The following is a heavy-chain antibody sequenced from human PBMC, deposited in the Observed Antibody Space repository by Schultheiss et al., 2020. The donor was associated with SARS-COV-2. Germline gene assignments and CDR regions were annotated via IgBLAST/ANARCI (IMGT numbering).Heavy chain of an antibody. Sequence: GESLKISCAASGFTFSRYWMHLVRQAPGKGLVWVSRINNDGSSATYADSVRGRLTISRDNAENTVYLQMNNLRAEDTDVYYCAREVLEWLDNDYYYYMVVWGKGTTVTVSS. CDR2: INNDGSSA. J-gene: IGHJ6*03. V-gene: IGHV3-74*01. CDR3: AREVLEWLDNDYYYYMVV. D-gene: IGHD3-3*01. CDR1: GFTFSRYW.